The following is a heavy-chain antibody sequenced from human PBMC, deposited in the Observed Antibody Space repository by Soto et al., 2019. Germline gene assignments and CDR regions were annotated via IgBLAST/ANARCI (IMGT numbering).Heavy chain of an antibody. Sequence: EVQLLESGGGLVQPGGSLRLSCAASGFTFNNYGMAWVRQAPGKGLEWVSEIRGTSDATYYADSVKGRFTISRDNSKNTLYLQMNTLRAADTAVYYCVKRKTYVSGDYDYWGQGTLVTVSS. CDR3: VKRKTYVSGDYDY. J-gene: IGHJ4*02. CDR1: GFTFNNYG. CDR2: IRGTSDAT. D-gene: IGHD2-21*01. V-gene: IGHV3-23*01.